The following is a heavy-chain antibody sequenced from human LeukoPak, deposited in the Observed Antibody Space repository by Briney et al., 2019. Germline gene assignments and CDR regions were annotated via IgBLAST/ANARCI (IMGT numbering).Heavy chain of an antibody. D-gene: IGHD3-16*01. Sequence: SETLSLTCTVSGYSISSGYYWGWIQQPPGKGLEWIGSIYHSGSTYYNPSLKSRVTISVDTSKNQFSLKLSSVTAADTAVYYCARGYDYVWGSYFDYWGQGTLVTVSS. CDR3: ARGYDYVWGSYFDY. J-gene: IGHJ4*02. CDR2: IYHSGST. CDR1: GYSISSGYY. V-gene: IGHV4-38-2*02.